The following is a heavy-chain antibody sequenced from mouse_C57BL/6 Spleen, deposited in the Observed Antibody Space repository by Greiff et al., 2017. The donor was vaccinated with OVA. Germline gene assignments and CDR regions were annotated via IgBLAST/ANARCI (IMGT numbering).Heavy chain of an antibody. D-gene: IGHD2-13*01. CDR1: GFNIKDYY. Sequence: EVQLQQSGAELVRPGASVKLSCTASGFNIKDYYMHWVKQRPEQGLEWIGRIDPENGATDYAPKFQGKATLTADTSSNTAYLQLSSVKSEDTDVDYCTTLTETGAMDYWGQGTSVTVSS. CDR3: TTLTETGAMDY. CDR2: IDPENGAT. J-gene: IGHJ4*01. V-gene: IGHV14-1*01.